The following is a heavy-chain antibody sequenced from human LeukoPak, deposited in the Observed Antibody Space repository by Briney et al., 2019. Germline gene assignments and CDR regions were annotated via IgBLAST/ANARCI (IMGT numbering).Heavy chain of an antibody. D-gene: IGHD2-21*01. CDR2: IYENGGTT. Sequence: PGGSLRLSCVGSGFTFRSHAMSWVRQAPEKGLEFVSGIYENGGTTYCADSVKGRFSISRDNSKNTLYLQMDSLRGEDTAVYYCAKDFRIGYFPHFDHGGQGALVTVSS. J-gene: IGHJ4*02. CDR3: AKDFRIGYFPHFDH. CDR1: GFTFRSHA. V-gene: IGHV3-23*01.